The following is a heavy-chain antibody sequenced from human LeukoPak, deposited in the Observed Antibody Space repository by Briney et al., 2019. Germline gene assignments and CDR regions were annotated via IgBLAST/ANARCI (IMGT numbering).Heavy chain of an antibody. CDR3: ARGGDSSSWYLVY. Sequence: SQTLSLTCTVSGGSISSGSYYWSWIRQPAGKGLEWIGRIYTSGSTNYNPSLKSRVTISVDTSKNQFSLKLSSVTAADTAVYYCARGGDSSSWYLVYWGQGTLVTVSS. J-gene: IGHJ4*02. CDR1: GGSISSGSYY. CDR2: IYTSGST. D-gene: IGHD6-13*01. V-gene: IGHV4-61*02.